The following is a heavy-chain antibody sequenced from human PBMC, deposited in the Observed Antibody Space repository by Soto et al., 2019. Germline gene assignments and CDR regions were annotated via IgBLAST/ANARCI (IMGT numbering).Heavy chain of an antibody. V-gene: IGHV4-61*04. Sequence: QVQLQESGPGLVKPSGTLSLTCSVSGDSVXSXAXXXTWIRQPPGKTLEWVGFILSSGGTSTNPSLRSRLSMSVDTARNQFSMRLTSVXXXXXXXXXXXXXXXXXLYVDSWGRGTQVTVSS. CDR2: ILSSGGT. CDR3: XXXXXXXLYVDS. J-gene: IGHJ5*02. D-gene: IGHD2-8*01. CDR1: GDSVXSXAXX.